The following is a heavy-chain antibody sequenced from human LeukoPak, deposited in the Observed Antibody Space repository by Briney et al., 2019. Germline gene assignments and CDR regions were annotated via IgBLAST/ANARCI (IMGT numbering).Heavy chain of an antibody. CDR3: ARDPSPGYCSSTSCYPEGYYGMDV. Sequence: ASVKVSCKASGGTFSSYAISWVRQAPGQGLEWMGRIIPIFGIANYAQKFQGRVTITADKSTSTAYMELSSLRSEDTAVYYCARDPSPGYCSSTSCYPEGYYGMDVWGQGTTATVSS. D-gene: IGHD2-2*01. J-gene: IGHJ6*02. CDR2: IIPIFGIA. CDR1: GGTFSSYA. V-gene: IGHV1-69*04.